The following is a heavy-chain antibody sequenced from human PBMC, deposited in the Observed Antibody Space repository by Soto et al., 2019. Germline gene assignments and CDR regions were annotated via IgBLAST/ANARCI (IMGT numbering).Heavy chain of an antibody. CDR1: GITYTTYP. D-gene: IGHD5-12*01. J-gene: IGHJ4*02. CDR3: ARAISGYVT. CDR2: INAGNGDT. V-gene: IGHV1-3*01. Sequence: QVQLVQSGAEVKKPGASVKISCKASGITYTTYPIHWVRQAPGQGLEWMGWINAGNGDTRYSQRFQGRVTLTRDTSATTTYMDLSILRSADTSIYYCARAISGYVTWGQGTLVTVSS.